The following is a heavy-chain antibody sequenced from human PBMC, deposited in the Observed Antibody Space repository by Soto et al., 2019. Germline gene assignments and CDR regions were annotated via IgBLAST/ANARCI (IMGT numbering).Heavy chain of an antibody. J-gene: IGHJ5*02. D-gene: IGHD3-10*01. V-gene: IGHV4-34*01. CDR3: AREAPPYYYGSGSYYKKPSNWFDP. CDR1: GGSFSGYY. Sequence: ETLSLTCAVYGGSFSGYYWSWIRQPPGKGLEWIGEINHSGSTNYNPSLKSRVTISVDTSKNQFSLKLSSVTAADTAVYYCAREAPPYYYGSGSYYKKPSNWFDPWGQGTLVTVSS. CDR2: INHSGST.